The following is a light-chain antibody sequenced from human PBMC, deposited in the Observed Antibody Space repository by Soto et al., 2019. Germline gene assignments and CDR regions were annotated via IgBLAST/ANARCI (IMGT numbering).Light chain of an antibody. Sequence: QSALTQPASVSGSPGQSITISCTGTNSDVDGYDFVSWYLQHPGKAPKLMIYEVSNRPSGVSNRFSGSKSGNTASLTISGLQAEDEADYYCSSYTSSSTLVFGGGTKLTVL. CDR3: SSYTSSSTLV. CDR1: NSDVDGYDF. J-gene: IGLJ2*01. CDR2: EVS. V-gene: IGLV2-14*01.